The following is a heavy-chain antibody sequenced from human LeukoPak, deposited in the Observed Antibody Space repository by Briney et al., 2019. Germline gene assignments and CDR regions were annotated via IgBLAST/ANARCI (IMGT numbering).Heavy chain of an antibody. CDR1: GFTFSSYS. Sequence: GGSLRLSCAASGFTFSSYSMNWVRQAPGKGLKGVSSISSSSSYIYYADSVKGRFTISRDNAKNPLYLQMNSLRDEDTAVYYCARDVSTFDYWGQGTLVTVSS. CDR2: ISSSSSYI. V-gene: IGHV3-21*01. CDR3: ARDVSTFDY. J-gene: IGHJ4*02. D-gene: IGHD3-16*02.